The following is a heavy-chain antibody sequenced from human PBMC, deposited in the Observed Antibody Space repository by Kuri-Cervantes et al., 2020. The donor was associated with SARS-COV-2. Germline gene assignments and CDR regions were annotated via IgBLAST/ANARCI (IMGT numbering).Heavy chain of an antibody. CDR3: ATAPTIFGVVYDWFDP. Sequence: SVKVSCKASGGTFSSYAISWVRQAPGQGLEWVGRIIPILGIANYAQKFQGRVTITADKSTSTAYMELSSLRSEDTAVYYCATAPTIFGVVYDWFDPWGQGTLVTVSS. V-gene: IGHV1-69*04. D-gene: IGHD3-3*01. CDR2: IIPILGIA. CDR1: GGTFSSYA. J-gene: IGHJ5*02.